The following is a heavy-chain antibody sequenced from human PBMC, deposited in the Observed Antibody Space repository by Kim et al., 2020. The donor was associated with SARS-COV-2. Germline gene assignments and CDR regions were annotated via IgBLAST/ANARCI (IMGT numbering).Heavy chain of an antibody. J-gene: IGHJ6*02. CDR2: INTNTGNP. CDR1: GYTFTSYA. D-gene: IGHD2-2*02. V-gene: IGHV7-4-1*02. Sequence: ASVKVSCKASGYTFTSYAMNWVRQAPGQGLEWMGWINTNTGNPTYAQGFTGRFVFSLDTSVSTAYLQISSLKAEDTAVYYCARDHCSSTSCYMDYYYGMDVWGQGTTVTVSS. CDR3: ARDHCSSTSCYMDYYYGMDV.